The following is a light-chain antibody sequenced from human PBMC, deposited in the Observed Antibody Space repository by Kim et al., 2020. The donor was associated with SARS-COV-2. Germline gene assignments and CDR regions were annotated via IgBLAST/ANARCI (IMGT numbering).Light chain of an antibody. CDR2: DVS. V-gene: IGLV2-14*03. J-gene: IGLJ1*01. CDR3: NSYTSSSTHV. CDR1: TSDVGGYNY. Sequence: GQSITISCNGTTSDVGGYNYVSWYQQHPGKAPKLMIYDVSNRPSGVSNRFSGSKSGNTASLTISGLQAEDEADYYCNSYTSSSTHVFGTGTKVTVL.